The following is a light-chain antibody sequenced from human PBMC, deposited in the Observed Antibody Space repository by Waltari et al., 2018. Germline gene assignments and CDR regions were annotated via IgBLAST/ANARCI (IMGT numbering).Light chain of an antibody. CDR1: QGIRTW. J-gene: IGKJ2*01. CDR2: AAS. Sequence: DIQMTQSPSSVSASVGDRVTISCRASQGIRTWLAWYQQKPGEAPNLLIYAASSLKSGVPSRFSGSGSGTEFTLTISSLQPEDCATYYCQQANSFPYTFGQGTKLEIK. V-gene: IGKV1-12*01. CDR3: QQANSFPYT.